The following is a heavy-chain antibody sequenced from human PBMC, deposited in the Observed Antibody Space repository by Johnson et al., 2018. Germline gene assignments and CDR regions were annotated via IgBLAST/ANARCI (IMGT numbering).Heavy chain of an antibody. CDR1: GFTFSTYL. Sequence: VQLQESGGGLVQXGGSLRLSCAVSGFTFSTYLMHWVRQASGKGLEWVGRIRSKANSYATAYAASVKGRFTISRDDSKNTAYLQMSSLRVEETALYYCARGNYNDPIDIWGQGTMVTVSS. CDR3: ARGNYNDPIDI. J-gene: IGHJ3*02. V-gene: IGHV3-73*02. CDR2: IRSKANSYAT. D-gene: IGHD3-10*01.